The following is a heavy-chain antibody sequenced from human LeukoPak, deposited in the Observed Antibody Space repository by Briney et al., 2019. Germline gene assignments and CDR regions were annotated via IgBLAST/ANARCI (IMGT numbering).Heavy chain of an antibody. D-gene: IGHD6-13*01. CDR3: ARGAKYSSSWFNYYYYYYMDV. CDR2: MNPNSGNT. CDR1: GYTFTSYD. J-gene: IGHJ6*03. Sequence: ASVKVSCKASGYTFTSYDINWVRQATGQGLEWMGWMNPNSGNTGYAQKFQGRATMTRNTSISTAYMELSSLRSEDTAVYYCARGAKYSSSWFNYYYYYYMDVWGKGTTVTVSS. V-gene: IGHV1-8*01.